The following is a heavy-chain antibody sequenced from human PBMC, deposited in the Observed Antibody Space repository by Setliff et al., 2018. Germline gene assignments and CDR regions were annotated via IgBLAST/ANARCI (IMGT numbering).Heavy chain of an antibody. J-gene: IGHJ2*01. CDR1: GASVSSHY. CDR2: ISCSGIT. CDR3: ARTSSGRYFDL. Sequence: SETLSLTCNVSGASVSSHYWDWIRQPPGKGLEWIGFISCSGITTYNASLKSRLTLSVDTSKNQVSLNLRSVTAADTAVYYCARTSSGRYFDLWGRGTLVTVSS. V-gene: IGHV4-4*08.